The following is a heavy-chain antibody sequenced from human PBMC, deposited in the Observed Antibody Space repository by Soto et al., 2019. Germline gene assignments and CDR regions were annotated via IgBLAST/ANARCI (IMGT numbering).Heavy chain of an antibody. Sequence: SVKVSCKASGSTFSSYAISWVRQAPGQGLEWMGGIIPIFGTANYAQKFQGRVTITADESTSTAYMELSSLRSEDTAVYYCARDGSGSYRGKYFEYWGQGTLVSVSS. CDR3: ARDGSGSYRGKYFEY. D-gene: IGHD3-10*01. J-gene: IGHJ4*02. CDR1: GSTFSSYA. V-gene: IGHV1-69*13. CDR2: IIPIFGTA.